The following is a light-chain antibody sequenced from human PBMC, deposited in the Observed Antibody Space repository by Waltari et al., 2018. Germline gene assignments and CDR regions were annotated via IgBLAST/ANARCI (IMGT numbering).Light chain of an antibody. CDR3: ISYTTSDTMI. J-gene: IGLJ2*01. V-gene: IGLV2-14*03. CDR1: RSDVGAYKY. CDR2: DVS. Sequence: QSALTQPASVSGSPGQSITISCTGTRSDVGAYKYVSWYQQHPGKVPKLIIYDVSHRPSGVSFRFSGSKSDNTASLTISGLQAEDEADYYCISYTTSDTMIFGGGTKLTVL.